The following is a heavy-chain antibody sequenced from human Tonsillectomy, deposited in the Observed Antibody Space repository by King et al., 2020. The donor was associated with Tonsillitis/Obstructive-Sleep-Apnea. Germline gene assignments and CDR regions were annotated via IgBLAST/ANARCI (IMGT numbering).Heavy chain of an antibody. V-gene: IGHV3-74*01. J-gene: IGHJ5*02. D-gene: IGHD3-3*01. CDR3: ARETDGITIFGVVGWFDP. CDR1: GFTFSSYW. Sequence: VQLVESGGGLVQPGGSLRLSCAASGFTFSSYWMHWVRQAPGKGLVWVSRINSDGSSTSYADSLKGRFTISRDNAKNTLYLQMNSLRAEDTAVYYCARETDGITIFGVVGWFDPWGQGTLVTVSS. CDR2: INSDGSST.